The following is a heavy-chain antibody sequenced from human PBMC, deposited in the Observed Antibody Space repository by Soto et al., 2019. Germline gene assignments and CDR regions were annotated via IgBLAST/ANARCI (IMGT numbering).Heavy chain of an antibody. Sequence: QVQLVESGGGEVQPGGSLRLSCAASGFTFSRHAIHWVRLTPGRGLECVLAISRAGSYIYYTDSVKGRFTVSRDNSKNTVFVQMNRLIPDDTALYFCARTRNGGVADSFDSWGQGTRVTVSS. CDR2: ISRAGSYI. V-gene: IGHV3-30*04. D-gene: IGHD3-3*01. J-gene: IGHJ5*01. CDR3: ARTRNGGVADSFDS. CDR1: GFTFSRHA.